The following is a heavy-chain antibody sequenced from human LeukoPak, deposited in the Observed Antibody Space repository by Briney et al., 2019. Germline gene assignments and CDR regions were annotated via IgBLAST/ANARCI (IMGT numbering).Heavy chain of an antibody. CDR1: GFTFDDYA. J-gene: IGHJ5*02. D-gene: IGHD6-13*01. Sequence: GGSLRLSCAASGFTFDDYAMHWVRQAPGKGLEWVSGISWNSGSIGYADSVKGRFTISRDNAKNSLYLQMNSLRAGDMALYYCAAERRIAAAMDLWGQGTLVTVSS. CDR2: ISWNSGSI. CDR3: AAERRIAAAMDL. V-gene: IGHV3-9*03.